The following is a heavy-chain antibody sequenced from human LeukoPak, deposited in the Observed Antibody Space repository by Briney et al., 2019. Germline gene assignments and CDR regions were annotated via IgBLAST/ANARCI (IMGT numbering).Heavy chain of an antibody. CDR3: ARGRPDGDYEDY. Sequence: GASVKVSCKASGYTFPSYFMHWVRQAPGQGLEWMGIINPTGGSTTYAQKFQGRVTMTRDTSTSTVYMELSSLRSDDTAVYYCARGRPDGDYEDYWGQGTLVTVSS. J-gene: IGHJ4*02. V-gene: IGHV1-46*01. CDR2: INPTGGST. CDR1: GYTFPSYF. D-gene: IGHD4-17*01.